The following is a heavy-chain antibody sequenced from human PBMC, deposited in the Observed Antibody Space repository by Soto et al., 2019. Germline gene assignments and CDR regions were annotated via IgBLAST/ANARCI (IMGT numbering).Heavy chain of an antibody. CDR1: GVSVNSGSFY. J-gene: IGHJ4*02. V-gene: IGHV4-61*01. Sequence: ETLSLTCTVSGVSVNSGSFYWAWIRQPPGKGLEWIGFGSYSGTTNYKPSLKSRVTISVDTSRSQISLKVTSLTAADTAVYYCARGATVTQYDYWGQGTLVTVS. CDR3: ARGATVTQYDY. CDR2: GSYSGTT. D-gene: IGHD4-17*01.